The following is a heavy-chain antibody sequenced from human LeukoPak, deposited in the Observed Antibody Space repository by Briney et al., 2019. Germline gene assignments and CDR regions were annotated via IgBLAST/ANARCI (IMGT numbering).Heavy chain of an antibody. CDR2: ISTSSRYI. Sequence: GGALRLSCAASGFTLSNYDMNWVRQAPGKGLECVSSISTSSRYIYYKDSVRGRFTTSRDDAKNSLYLEMNSLRAEDTAVYYCARADCSSSTCYLRRSWFDPWGQGTLVTVSS. CDR3: ARADCSSSTCYLRRSWFDP. J-gene: IGHJ5*02. D-gene: IGHD2-2*01. CDR1: GFTLSNYD. V-gene: IGHV3-21*01.